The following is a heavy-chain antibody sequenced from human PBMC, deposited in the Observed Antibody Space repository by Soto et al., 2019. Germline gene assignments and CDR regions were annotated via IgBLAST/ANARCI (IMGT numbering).Heavy chain of an antibody. D-gene: IGHD3-10*01. CDR2: VKEDGSGK. CDR1: GFTFSSYW. V-gene: IGHV3-7*01. J-gene: IGHJ4*02. Sequence: PGGALRLSCAASGFTFSSYWMSWVRQAPGKGLEWVANVKEDGSGKDYADSVKGRFTISRDNAKNTLYLQMNSLRAEDTAVYFCARTASGYFDYWGQGTLVTVSS. CDR3: ARTASGYFDY.